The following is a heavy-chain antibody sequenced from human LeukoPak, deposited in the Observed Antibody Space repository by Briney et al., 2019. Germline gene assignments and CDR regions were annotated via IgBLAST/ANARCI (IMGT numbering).Heavy chain of an antibody. J-gene: IGHJ4*02. Sequence: PGGSLRLSCAASGFTFSGYSLNWVRQAPGKGLEWVSSIDTTSSSIHYADSVKGRFTISRDNAKNSLYLQMNNLRVEDTAVYFCASGHGSGTHFLAGTLDYWGRGTLVTVSS. D-gene: IGHD3-10*01. CDR2: IDTTSSSI. CDR1: GFTFSGYS. V-gene: IGHV3-21*01. CDR3: ASGHGSGTHFLAGTLDY.